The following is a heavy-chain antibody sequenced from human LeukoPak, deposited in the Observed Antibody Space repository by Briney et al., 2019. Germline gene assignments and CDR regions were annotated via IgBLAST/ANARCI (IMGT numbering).Heavy chain of an antibody. CDR3: ARGASRISWPGIDY. CDR1: GFTVSSNL. Sequence: GGSLTLSCAASGFTVSSNLMTWVRQSPGRGLEWLSSSYSAGATYYADSVKGRFTISRDHSNNSVPLQMTNLRVEDTAIYYCARGASRISWPGIDYWGQGTLVTVSS. J-gene: IGHJ4*02. D-gene: IGHD3-3*02. CDR2: SYSAGAT. V-gene: IGHV3-53*01.